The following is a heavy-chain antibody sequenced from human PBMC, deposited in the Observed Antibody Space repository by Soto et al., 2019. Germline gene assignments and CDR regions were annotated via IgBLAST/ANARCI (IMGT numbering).Heavy chain of an antibody. J-gene: IGHJ6*02. Sequence: SVNVSCMASGCTFSSYAISGVRQAPGQGLEGMGGIIPIFGTANYAQKFQGRVTITADESTSTAYMELSSLRSEDTAVYYYVLMVRGVGYYYYGMDVWGQGTTVTVSS. D-gene: IGHD3-10*01. CDR3: VLMVRGVGYYYYGMDV. CDR2: IIPIFGTA. CDR1: GCTFSSYA. V-gene: IGHV1-69*13.